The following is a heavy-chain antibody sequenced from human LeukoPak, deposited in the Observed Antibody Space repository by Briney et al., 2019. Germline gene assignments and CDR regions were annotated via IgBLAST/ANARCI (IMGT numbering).Heavy chain of an antibody. CDR1: GYTFTSYG. J-gene: IGHJ4*02. CDR3: AKTGASPNYDFWSGH. Sequence: ASVKVSCKASGYTFTSYGISWVRRAPGQGLEWMGWISAYNGNTNYAQKLQGRVTMTTDTSTSTAYMELRSLRSDDTAVYYCAKTGASPNYDFWSGHWGQGTLVTVSS. V-gene: IGHV1-18*01. CDR2: ISAYNGNT. D-gene: IGHD3-3*01.